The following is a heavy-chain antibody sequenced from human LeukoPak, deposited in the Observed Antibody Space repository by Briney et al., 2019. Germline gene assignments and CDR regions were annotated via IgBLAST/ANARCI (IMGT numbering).Heavy chain of an antibody. V-gene: IGHV3-7*01. CDR2: IKNDGSEK. D-gene: IGHD3-10*01. J-gene: IGHJ4*02. Sequence: GGSLRLSCAASGFTFSSCWMTWVRQAPGKGLEWVANIKNDGSEKFYVDSVKGRFTISRDNPKNSLYLQMNSLRAEDTAVYYCARVGDYYGSIGSDYWGQGTLVTVSS. CDR3: ARVGDYYGSIGSDY. CDR1: GFTFSSCW.